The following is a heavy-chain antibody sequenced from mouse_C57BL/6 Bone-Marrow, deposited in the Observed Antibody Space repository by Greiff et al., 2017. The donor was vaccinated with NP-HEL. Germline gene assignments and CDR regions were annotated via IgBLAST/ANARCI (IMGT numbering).Heavy chain of an antibody. J-gene: IGHJ4*01. Sequence: VQLQQSGPELVKPGASVKISCKASGYTFTDYYMNWVKQSHGKSLEWIGDINPNNGGTSYNQKFKGKVTLTVDKSSSTAYMELRSLTSEDSAVYYCARESYYSNYPYAMDYWGQGTSVTVSS. D-gene: IGHD2-5*01. CDR1: GYTFTDYY. CDR3: ARESYYSNYPYAMDY. CDR2: INPNNGGT. V-gene: IGHV1-26*01.